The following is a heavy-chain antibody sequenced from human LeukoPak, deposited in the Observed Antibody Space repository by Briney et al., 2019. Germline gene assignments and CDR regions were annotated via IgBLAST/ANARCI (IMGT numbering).Heavy chain of an antibody. Sequence: QPGGSLRLSCAVSGFTFRNYGMHWVRQVPGKGLEWVAVIWPDGSNKYYADSVKGRFTISRDNSKNTLYLQMNSLRDEDTAVYYCVFEGRADAFDIWGQGTMVTVSS. V-gene: IGHV3-33*01. CDR1: GFTFRNYG. CDR2: IWPDGSNK. J-gene: IGHJ3*02. CDR3: VFEGRADAFDI. D-gene: IGHD3-10*01.